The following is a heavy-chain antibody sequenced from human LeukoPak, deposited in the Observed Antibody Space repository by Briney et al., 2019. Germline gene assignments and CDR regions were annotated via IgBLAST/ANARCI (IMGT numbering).Heavy chain of an antibody. CDR2: ISSSSGTI. Sequence: PGGSLRLSCEASGFSLSTYSMNWVRQAPGKGLEWVSYISSSSGTIYYADSVKGRFTISRDNAKNSLYLQMNSLRDEDTAVYYCASVVALALPPAGDYWGQGALVTVSS. CDR3: ASVVALALPPAGDY. CDR1: GFSLSTYS. V-gene: IGHV3-48*02. J-gene: IGHJ4*02.